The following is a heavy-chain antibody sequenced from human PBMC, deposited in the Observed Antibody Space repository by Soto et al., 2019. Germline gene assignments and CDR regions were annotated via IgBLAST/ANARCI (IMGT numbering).Heavy chain of an antibody. CDR3: ARSQGGSSSLDIYYYSYYGMDV. CDR2: VIPIFGTP. Sequence: QVQLVQSGAEVKKPGYSVKVSCKATGGTFSTYAINWVRQAPGQGLEWMGGVIPIFGTPKYAQKFQGRVTITADESTSTGYMELRSLRSEDTAVYYCARSQGGSSSLDIYYYSYYGMDVWGQGTTVTVSS. CDR1: GGTFSTYA. V-gene: IGHV1-69*01. D-gene: IGHD2-15*01. J-gene: IGHJ6*02.